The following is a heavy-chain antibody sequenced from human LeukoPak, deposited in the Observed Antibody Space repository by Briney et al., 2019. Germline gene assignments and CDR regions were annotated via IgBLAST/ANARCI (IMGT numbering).Heavy chain of an antibody. D-gene: IGHD2-21*02. CDR2: INPSGGST. J-gene: IGHJ4*02. V-gene: IGHV1-46*01. Sequence: ASVKVSCKASGYTFTSYYMHWVRQAPGQGLEWMGIINPSGGSTSYAQKFQGRVTMTRDTSTSTVYMELSSLRSEDTAVYYCAREGGRTYCGGDCSAPGYWGQGTLVTVSS. CDR3: AREGGRTYCGGDCSAPGY. CDR1: GYTFTSYY.